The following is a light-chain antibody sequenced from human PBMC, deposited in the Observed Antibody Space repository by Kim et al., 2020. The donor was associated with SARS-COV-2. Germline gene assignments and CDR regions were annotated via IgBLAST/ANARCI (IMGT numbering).Light chain of an antibody. J-gene: IGKJ5*01. CDR3: QQYGSSST. CDR1: PSVTSNY. Sequence: EIVLTRSPGTLSLSPGERATLSCRASPSVTSNYLAWYQQKPGQAPRLLIYGASSRATGIPDRFSGSGSGTDFTLTISRLEPEDFAVYYCQQYGSSSTFGQGTRLEIK. CDR2: GAS. V-gene: IGKV3-20*01.